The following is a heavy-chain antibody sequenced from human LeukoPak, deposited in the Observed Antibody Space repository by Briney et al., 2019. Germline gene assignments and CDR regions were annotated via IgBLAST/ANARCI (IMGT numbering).Heavy chain of an antibody. CDR2: IYPGDSDT. Sequence: GESLKISCKSSAYSFPTYWIGWVRQMPGKGLEWMGIIYPGDSDTRYSPSFQGQVTISADKSISTAYLRWSSLQASDTAMYYCVRGSASASLYFDYWGQGTLVTVSS. D-gene: IGHD3-10*01. CDR3: VRGSASASLYFDY. J-gene: IGHJ4*02. V-gene: IGHV5-51*01. CDR1: AYSFPTYW.